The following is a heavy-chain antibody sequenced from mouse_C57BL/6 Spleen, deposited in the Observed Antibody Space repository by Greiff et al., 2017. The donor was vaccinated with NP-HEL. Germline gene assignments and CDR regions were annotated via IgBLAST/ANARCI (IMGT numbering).Heavy chain of an antibody. V-gene: IGHV1-59*01. CDR3: ARTWALYWYFDV. CDR2: IDPSDSYT. D-gene: IGHD4-1*01. Sequence: QVQLQQPGAELVRPGTSVKLSCKASGYTFTSYWMHWVKQRPGQGLEWIGVIDPSDSYTNYNQKFKGKATLTVDTSSSTAYMQLSSLTSEDSAVYYCARTWALYWYFDVWGTGTTVTVSS. J-gene: IGHJ1*03. CDR1: GYTFTSYW.